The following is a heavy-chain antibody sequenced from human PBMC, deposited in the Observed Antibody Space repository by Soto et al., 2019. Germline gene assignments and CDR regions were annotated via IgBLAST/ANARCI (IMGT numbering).Heavy chain of an antibody. CDR2: ISGSGGST. J-gene: IGHJ5*02. V-gene: IGHV3-23*01. D-gene: IGHD3-10*01. CDR3: AKDFNARGFGELFKSNWFDP. Sequence: EVQLLESGGGLVQPGGSLRLSCAASGFTFSSYAMSWVRQAPGKGLEWVSAISGSGGSTYYADSVKGRFTISRDNSKNTLDLQMNSLRAEDTAVYYCAKDFNARGFGELFKSNWFDPWGQGTLVTVSS. CDR1: GFTFSSYA.